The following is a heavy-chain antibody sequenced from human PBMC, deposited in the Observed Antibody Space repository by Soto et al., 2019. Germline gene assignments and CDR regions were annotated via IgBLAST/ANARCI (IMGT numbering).Heavy chain of an antibody. V-gene: IGHV4-4*02. CDR2: IYHSGST. J-gene: IGHJ4*02. Sequence: SETLSLTCAVFGGSISSTNWWTWVRQPPGKGLEWIGEIYHSGSTNYNPSLKSRVTISVDASKNQFSLKLSSVTAADTAVYYCATATTVTNEGYFDYWGQGTLVTVSS. CDR3: ATATTVTNEGYFDY. CDR1: GGSISSTNW. D-gene: IGHD4-17*01.